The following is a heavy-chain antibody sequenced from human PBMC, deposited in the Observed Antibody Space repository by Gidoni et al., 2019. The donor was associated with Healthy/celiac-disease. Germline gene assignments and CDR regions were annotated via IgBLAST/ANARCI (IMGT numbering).Heavy chain of an antibody. CDR3: ASYLSGYYNLYYYYGMDV. J-gene: IGHJ6*02. V-gene: IGHV4-34*01. Sequence: QVQLQQWGAGLLKPSETLSLTCAVYGGSFSGYYWSWIRQPPGKGLEWIGEINHSGSTNYNPSLKSRVTISVDTSKNQFSLKLSSVTAADTAVYYCASYLSGYYNLYYYYGMDVWGQGTTVTVSS. CDR1: GGSFSGYY. CDR2: INHSGST. D-gene: IGHD3-22*01.